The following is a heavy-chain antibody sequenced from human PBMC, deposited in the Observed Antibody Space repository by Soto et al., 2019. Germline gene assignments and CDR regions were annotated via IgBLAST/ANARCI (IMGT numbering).Heavy chain of an antibody. D-gene: IGHD6-13*01. CDR1: GFTFSNYA. CDR2: LSDSGGST. V-gene: IGHV3-23*01. CDR3: AKVASSWYSGFFDY. Sequence: EVQLLESGGGLVQPAVSLRLSCAASGFTFSNYAMSWVRQAPGKGLEWDSGLSDSGGSTYYADSVKGRFTIARDNSMNTQYLQMNTLRAEDTAVYYCAKVASSWYSGFFDYWGQGTLVSVSS. J-gene: IGHJ4*02.